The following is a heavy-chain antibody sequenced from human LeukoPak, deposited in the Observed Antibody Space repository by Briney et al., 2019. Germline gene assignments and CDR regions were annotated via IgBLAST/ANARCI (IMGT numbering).Heavy chain of an antibody. CDR2: ISGSGGST. CDR1: GFTFSSYA. V-gene: IGHV3-23*01. J-gene: IGHJ6*02. Sequence: GGSLRISFAASGFTFSSYAMSWVRPAPGKGLEWVSAISGSGGSTYYADSVKGRFTISRDNSKNTLYLQMNSLRAEDTAVYYCAKVKDYDILTGYYGYYGMDVWGQGTTVTVSS. CDR3: AKVKDYDILTGYYGYYGMDV. D-gene: IGHD3-9*01.